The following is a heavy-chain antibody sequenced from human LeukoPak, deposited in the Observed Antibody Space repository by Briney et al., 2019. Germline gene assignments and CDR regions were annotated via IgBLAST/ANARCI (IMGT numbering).Heavy chain of an antibody. Sequence: GGSLRLSCAASGFTVSSNYMNWVSQAPGKGLVWVAHINTDGRTTTYADSVKGRFTVSRDNAKNTLYLEMNRLRAEDTAVYYCARDNAYMFDYWGQGTQVTVSS. J-gene: IGHJ4*02. D-gene: IGHD5-24*01. CDR2: INTDGRTT. V-gene: IGHV3-74*01. CDR1: GFTVSSNY. CDR3: ARDNAYMFDY.